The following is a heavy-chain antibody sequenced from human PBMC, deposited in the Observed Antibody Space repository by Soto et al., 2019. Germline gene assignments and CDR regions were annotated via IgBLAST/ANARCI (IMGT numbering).Heavy chain of an antibody. Sequence: SETLSLTCTVSGGSISSGDYYWSWIRQPPGKGLGWIGYIYYSGTTYYNPSLRTRLTISVDTSKNQFSLRLSSVTAADTAVYYCARDGRIAVAATDFWGQGTLVTVSS. D-gene: IGHD6-19*01. CDR3: ARDGRIAVAATDF. CDR1: GGSISSGDYY. V-gene: IGHV4-30-4*01. CDR2: IYYSGTT. J-gene: IGHJ4*02.